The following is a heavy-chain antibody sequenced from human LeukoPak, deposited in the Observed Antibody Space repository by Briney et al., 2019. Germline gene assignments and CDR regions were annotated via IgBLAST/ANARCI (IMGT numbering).Heavy chain of an antibody. J-gene: IGHJ3*02. CDR3: ASSKDDDAFDI. CDR1: GGSFSGYY. CDR2: IYYSGST. D-gene: IGHD1-1*01. Sequence: SETLSLTCAVYGGSFSGYYWSWIRQPPGKGLEWIGYIYYSGSTNYNPSLKSRVTISVDTSKNQFSLKLSSVTAADTAVYYCASSKDDDAFDIWGQGTMVTVSS. V-gene: IGHV4-59*01.